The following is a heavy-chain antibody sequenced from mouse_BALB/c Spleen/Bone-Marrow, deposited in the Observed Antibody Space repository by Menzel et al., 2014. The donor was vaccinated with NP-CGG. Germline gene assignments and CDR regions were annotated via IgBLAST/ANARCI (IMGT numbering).Heavy chain of an antibody. CDR1: GDSITSSY. D-gene: IGHD1-2*01. J-gene: IGHJ2*01. Sequence: VQLKESGPSLVKPSQTLSLTCSVTGDSITSSYWNWIRKFPGNKLEYMGYISYSGNAYYNPPLKSRISLTRDTSKNQYYLQLNSVTTEDTATYFCARGNGYHFDYWGQGTTLTVSS. CDR2: ISYSGNA. CDR3: ARGNGYHFDY. V-gene: IGHV3-8*02.